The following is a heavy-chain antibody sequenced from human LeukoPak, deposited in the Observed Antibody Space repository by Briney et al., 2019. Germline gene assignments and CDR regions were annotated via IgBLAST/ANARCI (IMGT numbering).Heavy chain of an antibody. CDR1: GYSISSGYH. CDR3: ARVVQSTDSSGFYLPEYFQH. J-gene: IGHJ1*01. Sequence: SETLSLTCTVSGYSISSGYHWGWIRQPPGKGLEWIGSIYHSGSTYYNPSLKSRVTISVDTSRNQFSLKLRSVTAADTAVYYCARVVQSTDSSGFYLPEYFQHWGQGTLVTVSS. CDR2: IYHSGST. D-gene: IGHD3-22*01. V-gene: IGHV4-38-2*02.